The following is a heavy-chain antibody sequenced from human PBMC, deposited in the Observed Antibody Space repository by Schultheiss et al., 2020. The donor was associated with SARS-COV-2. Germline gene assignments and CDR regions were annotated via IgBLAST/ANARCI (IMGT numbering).Heavy chain of an antibody. CDR3: ARDAYYYDSSGYRGRTWYYGMDV. CDR1: GFTFSSYS. CDR2: VSWNGSRT. Sequence: GGSLRLSCAASGFTFSSYSMNWVRQAPGKGLEWVSGVSWNGSRTHYADSVKGRFIISRDNSKNTLYLQMNSLRAEDTAVYYCARDAYYYDSSGYRGRTWYYGMDVWGQGTTVTVSS. V-gene: IGHV3-19*01. J-gene: IGHJ6*02. D-gene: IGHD3-22*01.